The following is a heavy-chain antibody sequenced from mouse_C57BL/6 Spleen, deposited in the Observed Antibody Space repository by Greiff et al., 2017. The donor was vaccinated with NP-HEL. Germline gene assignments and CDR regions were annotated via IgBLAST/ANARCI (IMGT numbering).Heavy chain of an antibody. D-gene: IGHD2-4*01. CDR3: ARLYDYDHAY. Sequence: VQLVESGAELVRPGTSVKVSCKASGYAFTNYLIEWVKQRPGQGLEWIGVINPGSGGTNYNEKFKGKATLTADKSSSTAYMQLSSLTSEDSAVYFCARLYDYDHAYWGQGTLVTVSA. V-gene: IGHV1-54*01. CDR1: GYAFTNYL. CDR2: INPGSGGT. J-gene: IGHJ3*01.